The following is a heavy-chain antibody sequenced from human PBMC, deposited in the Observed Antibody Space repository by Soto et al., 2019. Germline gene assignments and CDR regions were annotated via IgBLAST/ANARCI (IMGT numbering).Heavy chain of an antibody. CDR3: AREGSGYNF. D-gene: IGHD5-12*01. V-gene: IGHV1-69*13. Sequence: SVKVSCKASGGSFSNFSISWVRQAPGQGLEWMGGIVPVFGRPNYAQRFRGRLTITADESTSTGYMELISLRSDDTAVYYCAREGSGYNFWGQGTQVTVSS. CDR1: GGSFSNFS. CDR2: IVPVFGRP. J-gene: IGHJ4*02.